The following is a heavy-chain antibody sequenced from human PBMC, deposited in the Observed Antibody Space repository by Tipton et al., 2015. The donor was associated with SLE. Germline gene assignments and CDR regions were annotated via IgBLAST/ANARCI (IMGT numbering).Heavy chain of an antibody. CDR3: ARGRYLRCYYGMDV. CDR1: GFTFSSYE. Sequence: GSLRLSCAASGFTFSSYEMNWVRQAPGKGLEWVSYISSSGSTIYYADSVKGRFTISRDNAKNSLYLQMNSLRAEDTAVYYCARGRYLRCYYGMDVWGQGTTVTVSS. CDR2: ISSSGSTI. J-gene: IGHJ6*02. V-gene: IGHV3-48*03. D-gene: IGHD1-14*01.